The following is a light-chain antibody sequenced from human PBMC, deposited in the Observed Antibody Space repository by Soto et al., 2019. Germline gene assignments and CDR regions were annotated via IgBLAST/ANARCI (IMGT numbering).Light chain of an antibody. Sequence: EIVLTQSPATLSLSPGERATLSCRASQSVSSYLAWYQQKPGQAPRLLIYDASNRATGIPARFSGSGSGTDFPLTISSLEPADFAVYYCQQRTNWPPRYTFGQGTKLEIK. CDR1: QSVSSY. CDR2: DAS. J-gene: IGKJ2*01. V-gene: IGKV3-11*01. CDR3: QQRTNWPPRYT.